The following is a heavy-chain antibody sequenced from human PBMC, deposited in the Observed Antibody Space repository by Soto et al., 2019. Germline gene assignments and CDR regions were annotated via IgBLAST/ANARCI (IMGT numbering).Heavy chain of an antibody. V-gene: IGHV1-69*06. CDR3: ASTKYDSSAYYYWYLGL. J-gene: IGHJ2*01. D-gene: IGHD3-22*01. Sequence: QVELVQSGAELKNPGSSVKVSCQASEATFRNYASSWVRQAPGQGLEWIGGIIPIFGTANYAKKCQGRVTSTADTSANTVYVELSSLRSEDTAVYYCASTKYDSSAYYYWYLGLWGRGTLVTVSS. CDR1: EATFRNYA. CDR2: IIPIFGTA.